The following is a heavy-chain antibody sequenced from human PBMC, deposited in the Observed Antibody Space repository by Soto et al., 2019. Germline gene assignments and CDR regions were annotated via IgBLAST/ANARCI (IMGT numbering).Heavy chain of an antibody. J-gene: IGHJ4*02. Sequence: PGGSLRLSCAAFGFTFSNYWMAWVRQAPGKGLEWVANIRQDGSEKNYVDSVKGRFTISRDNAKNSLYLQMDSLRAEDTAVFYCARDVSGALDYWGRGTLVTV. V-gene: IGHV3-7*01. D-gene: IGHD6-19*01. CDR3: ARDVSGALDY. CDR1: GFTFSNYW. CDR2: IRQDGSEK.